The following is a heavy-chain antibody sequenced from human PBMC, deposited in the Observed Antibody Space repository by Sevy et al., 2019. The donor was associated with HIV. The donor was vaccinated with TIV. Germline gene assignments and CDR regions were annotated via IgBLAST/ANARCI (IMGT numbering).Heavy chain of an antibody. D-gene: IGHD5-12*01. Sequence: GESLKISCKGSGYSFTSYWIDWVCQMPGNGLEWMGIIYPGDSDTRYSPSFQGQVTISADKSISTAYLQWSSLKASDTAMYYCARPAHTMATIKTYDAFDIWGQRTMVTVSS. J-gene: IGHJ3*02. CDR2: IYPGDSDT. CDR3: ARPAHTMATIKTYDAFDI. V-gene: IGHV5-51*01. CDR1: GYSFTSYW.